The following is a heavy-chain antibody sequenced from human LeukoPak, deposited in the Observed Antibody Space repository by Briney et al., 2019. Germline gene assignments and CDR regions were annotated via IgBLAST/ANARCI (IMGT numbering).Heavy chain of an antibody. CDR2: IWYDGSQK. D-gene: IGHD3-10*01. V-gene: IGHV3-30*02. J-gene: IGHJ4*02. CDR1: GFTFRSYG. Sequence: GGSLRLSCVASGFTFRSYGMHWVRQAPGKGLEWVAFIWYDGSQKYYADSVKRRFSSSRDNSKNTLYLQMNSLRAEDTAVYYCAKDVSGKFGEALDSWGQGTLVTVSS. CDR3: AKDVSGKFGEALDS.